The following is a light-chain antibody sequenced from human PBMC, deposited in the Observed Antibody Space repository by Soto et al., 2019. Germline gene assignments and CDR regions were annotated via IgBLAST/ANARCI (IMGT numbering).Light chain of an antibody. CDR1: QSISNTY. V-gene: IGKV3-20*01. CDR2: GAS. CDR3: HQYCSSPFA. Sequence: EIVLSQSPVTLSLSPGERATVSCRASQSISNTYLAWYQQKPGQAPRLLIYGASNRATGIPDRFSGSGSGRYFTLTITRLEPEDFAVYYFHQYCSSPFAFGPGTKVDI. J-gene: IGKJ3*01.